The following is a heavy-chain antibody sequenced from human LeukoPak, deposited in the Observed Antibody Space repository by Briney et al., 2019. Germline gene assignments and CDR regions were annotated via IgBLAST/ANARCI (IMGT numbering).Heavy chain of an antibody. CDR2: ISYDGSNK. D-gene: IGHD3-22*01. CDR3: AKDQPYHYYDSSGYLSC. Sequence: GGSLRLSCAASGFTSSSYGMHWVRQAPGKGLEWVAVISYDGSNKYYADSVKGRFTISGDNSKNTLYLQMNSLRAEDTAVYYCAKDQPYHYYDSSGYLSCWGQGTLVTVSS. V-gene: IGHV3-30*18. J-gene: IGHJ4*02. CDR1: GFTSSSYG.